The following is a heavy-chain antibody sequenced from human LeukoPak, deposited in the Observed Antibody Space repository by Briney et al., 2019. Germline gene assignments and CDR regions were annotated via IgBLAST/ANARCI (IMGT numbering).Heavy chain of an antibody. D-gene: IGHD3-22*01. CDR3: ARRQRRYYDSSGHFDY. CDR1: GGSISSSSYY. Sequence: KASETLSFTCTVAGGSISSSSYYWRWIRQPPGKGLGMIASLYYSGSTYYYPSLKSRITISVDTSKNQSSRKLSSVTAAETAVYYCARRQRRYYDSSGHFDYWGQGTLVTVSS. V-gene: IGHV4-39*07. CDR2: LYYSGST. J-gene: IGHJ4*02.